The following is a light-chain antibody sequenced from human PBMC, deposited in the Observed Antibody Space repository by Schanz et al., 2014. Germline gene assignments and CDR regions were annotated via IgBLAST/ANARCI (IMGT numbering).Light chain of an antibody. J-gene: IGLJ3*02. CDR3: STWDDILNGQGV. V-gene: IGLV2-11*01. Sequence: QSALIQPPSVSGSPGQSVTISCTGTSSDIGTYDSVSWYQQHPGTVPKPMIYNVNTRPSGVPDRFSGSKSGSTASMTISGLQAEDEADYYCSTWDDILNGQGVFGGGTKLTVL. CDR1: SSDIGTYDS. CDR2: NVN.